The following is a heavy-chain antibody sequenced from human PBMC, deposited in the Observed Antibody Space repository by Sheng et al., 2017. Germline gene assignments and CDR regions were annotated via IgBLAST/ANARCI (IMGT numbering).Heavy chain of an antibody. V-gene: IGHV3-30*02. CDR2: IRYDGSNK. J-gene: IGHJ4*02. D-gene: IGHD3-3*01. Sequence: QVQLVESGGGVVQPGGSLRLSCAASGFTFSSYGMHWVRQAPGKGLEWVAFIRYDGSNKFYADSVKGRFTISRDNSKNTLSLQMNSLRPEDTAVYYCAKDRRITIFAVATTGLGYWGQGT. CDR3: AKDRRITIFAVATTGLGY. CDR1: GFTFSSYG.